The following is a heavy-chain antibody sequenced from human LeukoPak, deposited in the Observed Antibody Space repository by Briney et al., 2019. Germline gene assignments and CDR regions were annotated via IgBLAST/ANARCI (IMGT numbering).Heavy chain of an antibody. V-gene: IGHV3-23*01. CDR2: SSGRGGST. D-gene: IGHD6-19*01. J-gene: IGHJ4*02. Sequence: GGSLRLSCAASGFTFSSYAMSWVRQAPGKGREWVSGSSGRGGSTYYVDSVNGRFTISRDNSKIPLYLQMTNLRAEDTAVYFCAQDRYVSSGRDDYWGQGTLVTVSS. CDR1: GFTFSSYA. CDR3: AQDRYVSSGRDDY.